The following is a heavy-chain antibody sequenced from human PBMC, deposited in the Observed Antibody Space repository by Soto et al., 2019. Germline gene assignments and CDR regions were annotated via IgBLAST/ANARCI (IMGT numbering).Heavy chain of an antibody. V-gene: IGHV3-43*01. CDR2: ISWDGGST. Sequence: GGSLRLSCAASGFTFDDYTMHWVRQAPGKGLEWVSVISWDGGSTYYADSVKGRFTISRDNSKNSLYLQMNSLRTEDTALYYCETLHPYGGTIFDYWGQGTLVTVSS. CDR3: ETLHPYGGTIFDY. CDR1: GFTFDDYT. J-gene: IGHJ4*02. D-gene: IGHD4-17*01.